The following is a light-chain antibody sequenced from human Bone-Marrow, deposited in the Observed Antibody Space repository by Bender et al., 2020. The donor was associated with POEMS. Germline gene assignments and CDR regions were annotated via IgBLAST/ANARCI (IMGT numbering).Light chain of an antibody. CDR2: EVT. Sequence: QSALTQPPSASGSPGQSVTISCTGTSSDVGDYTAVSWYQQHPGKAPKLMIYEVTKRPSGVPDRFSASRSGNTASLIVSGLQADDEAYYYCSSYAGNNNLIFGGGTKLTVL. V-gene: IGLV2-8*01. CDR1: SSDVGDYTA. J-gene: IGLJ2*01. CDR3: SSYAGNNNLI.